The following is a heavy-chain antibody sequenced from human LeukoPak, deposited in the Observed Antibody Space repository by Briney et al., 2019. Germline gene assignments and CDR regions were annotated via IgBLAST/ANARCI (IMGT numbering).Heavy chain of an antibody. CDR2: ISISSSGSTK. J-gene: IGHJ4*02. D-gene: IGHD6-13*01. CDR3: AREQQQDASFDY. CDR1: GFTFSSYE. Sequence: RGSLRLSCAASGFTFSSYEMNWVRQAPGKGLEWVSYISISSSGSTKYYADSVKGRFTISRDNAKNSLYLQMNSLRAEDTAVYYCAREQQQDASFDYWGQGTLVTVSS. V-gene: IGHV3-48*03.